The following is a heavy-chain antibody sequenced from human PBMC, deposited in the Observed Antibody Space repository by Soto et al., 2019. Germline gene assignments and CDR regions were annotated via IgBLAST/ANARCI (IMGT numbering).Heavy chain of an antibody. J-gene: IGHJ6*02. D-gene: IGHD2-2*01. CDR1: GFTFGDYA. V-gene: IGHV3-49*04. CDR2: IRSKAYGGTT. Sequence: SLRLSCTASGFTFGDYAMSWVRQAPGKGLEWVGFIRSKAYGGTTEYAASVKGRFTISRDDSKSIAYLQMNSLKTEDTAVYYCTRDPRAAADYGMDVWGQGTTVTVS. CDR3: TRDPRAAADYGMDV.